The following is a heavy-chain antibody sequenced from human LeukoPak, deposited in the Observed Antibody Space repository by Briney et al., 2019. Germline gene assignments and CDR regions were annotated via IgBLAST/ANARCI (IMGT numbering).Heavy chain of an antibody. CDR2: IYPGDSDT. CDR1: GYSFTNYW. V-gene: IGHV5-51*01. Sequence: GESLKISCKGSGYSFTNYWIAWVRQMPGKGLEWMGIIYPGDSDTKYSPSFRGQVTISADKSITTAYLQWSSLKASDTAMYYCARIPLGVVSYYFDYWGQGTLVTVSS. D-gene: IGHD3-3*01. CDR3: ARIPLGVVSYYFDY. J-gene: IGHJ4*02.